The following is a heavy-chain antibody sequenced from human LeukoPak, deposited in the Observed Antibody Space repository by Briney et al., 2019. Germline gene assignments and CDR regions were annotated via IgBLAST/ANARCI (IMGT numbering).Heavy chain of an antibody. CDR3: ARGGYYYDSSGQFDEYLHY. CDR2: ISYDGSNK. CDR1: GFTFSSYG. J-gene: IGHJ1*01. D-gene: IGHD3-22*01. Sequence: GGSLRLSCAASGFTFSSYGMHWVRQAPGKGLEWVAVISYDGSNKCYADSVKGRFTISRDNAKNTLYLQMNSLRAEDTAVYYCARGGYYYDSSGQFDEYLHYWGQGTLVTVSS. V-gene: IGHV3-30*03.